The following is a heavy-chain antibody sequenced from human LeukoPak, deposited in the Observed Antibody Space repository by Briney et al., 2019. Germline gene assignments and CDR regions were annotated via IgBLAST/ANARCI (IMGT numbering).Heavy chain of an antibody. Sequence: GGSLRLSCAASGFTFSSYWMSWVRQALGKGWERVANIKQDGSEKYYVDSVKGCFTISRNNAKNSLYLHMNSLRVVDTTEYYPARDRLAVADIYYMDVWGKGTKVTVPS. D-gene: IGHD6-19*01. CDR2: IKQDGSEK. CDR1: GFTFSSYW. J-gene: IGHJ6*03. CDR3: ARDRLAVADIYYMDV. V-gene: IGHV3-7*03.